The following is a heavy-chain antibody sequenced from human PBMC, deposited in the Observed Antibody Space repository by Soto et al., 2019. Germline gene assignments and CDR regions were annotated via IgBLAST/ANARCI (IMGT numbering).Heavy chain of an antibody. CDR1: GGTFSSST. V-gene: IGHV1-69*04. Sequence: SVKVSCNASGGTFSSSTISLVRQAPGQGLEWMGRIIPILGIANYAQKFQGRVTITADKSTSTAYMELSSLRSEDTAVYYCARDSLGPDDYWGQGTLVTVSS. CDR2: IIPILGIA. J-gene: IGHJ4*02. CDR3: ARDSLGPDDY.